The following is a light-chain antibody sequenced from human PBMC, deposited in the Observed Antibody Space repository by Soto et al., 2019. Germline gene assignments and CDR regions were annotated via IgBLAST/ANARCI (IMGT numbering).Light chain of an antibody. CDR3: QQCRNWPLT. CDR1: QNVYNN. V-gene: IGKV3-15*01. CDR2: DAS. Sequence: IDIGGSRTTMSVSPGEGATLSCKASQNVYNNLAWYQQRPGQPPRLLIYDASTRATGISARFSGSGYGTEFTLTISSLQSEDFAVYFCQQCRNWPLTFGGGTKVDIK. J-gene: IGKJ4*01.